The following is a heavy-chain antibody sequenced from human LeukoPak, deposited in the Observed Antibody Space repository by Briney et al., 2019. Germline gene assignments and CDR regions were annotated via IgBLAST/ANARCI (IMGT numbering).Heavy chain of an antibody. CDR3: ARDGPMPYHY. Sequence: ASVKVSCKASGYTFTGNYMHWVRQAAGQGLEWMGWINPNSGGTNYAQKFQGRVTMTRDTSISTAYMELSGLRSDDTAVYYCARDGPMPYHYWGQGTLVTVSS. CDR1: GYTFTGNY. J-gene: IGHJ4*02. D-gene: IGHD2-2*01. V-gene: IGHV1-2*02. CDR2: INPNSGGT.